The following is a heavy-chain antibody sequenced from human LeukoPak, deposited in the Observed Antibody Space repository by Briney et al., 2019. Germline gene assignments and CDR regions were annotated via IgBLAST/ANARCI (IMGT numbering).Heavy chain of an antibody. CDR3: AKLGCSSTRCYSNY. CDR1: GFPLSTYG. CDR2: ISYDGSDQ. V-gene: IGHV3-30*18. J-gene: IGHJ4*02. D-gene: IGHD2-2*01. Sequence: GGSLRLSCAASGFPLSTYGMRWVRQAPGKGLEWVEVISYDGSDQYDADSVKGRFTVSRDNSKNTLYLQMNSLRVEDTAVYYCAKLGCSSTRCYSNYWGQGTLVTVSS.